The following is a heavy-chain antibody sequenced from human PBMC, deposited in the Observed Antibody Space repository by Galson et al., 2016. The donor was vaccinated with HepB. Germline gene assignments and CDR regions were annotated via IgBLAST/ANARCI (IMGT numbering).Heavy chain of an antibody. D-gene: IGHD3-16*01. J-gene: IGHJ4*02. Sequence: SCKASGGTFNRNTVSWVRQAPGQGLEWVGWISPYNGNTNFAQKFQGRVTMTTDTSASTAYMELRGLRFDDTATYYCAREAAGITSNWGQGSLVTVSS. CDR3: AREAAGITSN. V-gene: IGHV1-18*01. CDR1: GGTFNRNT. CDR2: ISPYNGNT.